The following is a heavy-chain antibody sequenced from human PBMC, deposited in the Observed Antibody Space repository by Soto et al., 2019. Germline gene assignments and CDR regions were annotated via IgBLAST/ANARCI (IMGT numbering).Heavy chain of an antibody. CDR1: GFTFSSYA. CDR3: AKDYTGGWFYFDY. J-gene: IGHJ4*02. V-gene: IGHV3-23*01. D-gene: IGHD3-16*01. Sequence: PGGSLRLSCAASGFTFSSYAMSWVRQAPGKGLEWVSSISASDGTTYYADSVKGRFTMSRDNSKNTLYLQMSRLGAEDTAVYYCAKDYTGGWFYFDYWGQGTLVTVS. CDR2: ISASDGTT.